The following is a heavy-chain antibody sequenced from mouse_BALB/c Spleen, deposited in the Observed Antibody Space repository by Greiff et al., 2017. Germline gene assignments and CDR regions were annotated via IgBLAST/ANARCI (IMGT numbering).Heavy chain of an antibody. J-gene: IGHJ3*01. CDR3: ARSLTGPFAY. CDR2: IRNKANGYTT. V-gene: IGHV7-3*02. D-gene: IGHD4-1*01. CDR1: GFTFTDYY. Sequence: EVQLVESGGGLVQPGGSLRLSCATSGFTFTDYYMSWVRQPPGKALEWLGFIRNKANGYTTEYSASVKGRFTISRDNSQSILYLQMNTLRAEDSATYYCARSLTGPFAYWGQGTLVTVSA.